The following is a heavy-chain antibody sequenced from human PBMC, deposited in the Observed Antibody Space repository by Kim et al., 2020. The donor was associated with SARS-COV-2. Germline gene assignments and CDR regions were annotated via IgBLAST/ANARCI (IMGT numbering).Heavy chain of an antibody. CDR2: ISSSSSYI. CDR3: AREGGLDIAAAGRFDY. D-gene: IGHD6-13*01. J-gene: IGHJ4*02. V-gene: IGHV3-21*01. Sequence: GGSLRLSCAASGFTFSSYSMNWVRQAPGKGLEWVSSISSSSSYIYYADSVKGRFTISRDNAKNSLYLQMNSLRAEDTAVYYCAREGGLDIAAAGRFDYWGQGTLVTVSS. CDR1: GFTFSSYS.